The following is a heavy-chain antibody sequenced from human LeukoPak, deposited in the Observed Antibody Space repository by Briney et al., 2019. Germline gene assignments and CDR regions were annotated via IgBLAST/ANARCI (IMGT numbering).Heavy chain of an antibody. CDR3: AIPEGLTDYYDSRGYPRGGFDY. CDR1: LCTFSRYA. CDR2: VIPIFCTA. D-gene: IGHD3-22*01. V-gene: IGHV1-69*05. Sequence: SVKVSCKPSLCTFSRYAISWLRQAPGQALEWMGGVIPIFCTANYAQKVQGRVTITTDESTSTDYREMSSLRSEDTAVYYCAIPEGLTDYYDSRGYPRGGFDYWGQGNLVTVSS. J-gene: IGHJ4*02.